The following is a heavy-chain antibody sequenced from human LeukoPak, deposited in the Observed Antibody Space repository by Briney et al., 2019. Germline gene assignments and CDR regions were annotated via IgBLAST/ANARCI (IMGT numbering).Heavy chain of an antibody. V-gene: IGHV3-33*01. CDR2: IWYDGSNK. Sequence: GGSLRLSCAASGFTFSSYGMHWVRQAPGKGLEWVAVIWYDGSNKYYADSVKGRFTISRDNYKNTLYLQMNSLRAEDTAVYYCARVGEQWLVLPDYWGQGTLVTVSS. D-gene: IGHD6-19*01. J-gene: IGHJ4*02. CDR3: ARVGEQWLVLPDY. CDR1: GFTFSSYG.